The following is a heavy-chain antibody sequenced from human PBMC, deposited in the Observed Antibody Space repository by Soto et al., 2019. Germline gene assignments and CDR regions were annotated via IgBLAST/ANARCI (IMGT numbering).Heavy chain of an antibody. D-gene: IGHD2-2*01. CDR1: GYTFNGYY. V-gene: IGHV1-2*04. Sequence: ASVKVSCKASGYTFNGYYVHWVRQAPGQGLEWMGWINPNSGGTNYAQKFQGWVTMTRDTSISTAYMELSRLRSDDTAVYYCARDIVLVPAASDYWGQGTLVTVSS. CDR2: INPNSGGT. CDR3: ARDIVLVPAASDY. J-gene: IGHJ4*02.